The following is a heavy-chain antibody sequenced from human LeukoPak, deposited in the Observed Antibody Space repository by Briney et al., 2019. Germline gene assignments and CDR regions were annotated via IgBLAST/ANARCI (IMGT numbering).Heavy chain of an antibody. CDR1: GFTVSSNY. Sequence: PGGSLRLSCAASGFTVSSNYMSWVRQAPGKGLEWVSVIYSGGSTYYADSVKGRFTSSRDNRKNSLYLQLSSLRTEDTAFYYCAKDWMGWYFDSWGQGSLVTVST. CDR2: IYSGGST. CDR3: AKDWMGWYFDS. V-gene: IGHV3-53*05. D-gene: IGHD6-19*01. J-gene: IGHJ4*02.